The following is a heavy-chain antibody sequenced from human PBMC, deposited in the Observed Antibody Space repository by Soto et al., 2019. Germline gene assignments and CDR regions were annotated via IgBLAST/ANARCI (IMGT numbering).Heavy chain of an antibody. Sequence: PSETLSLTCTVSGGSISSYYWSWIRQPPGRGLEWIGYIYYSGSTNYNPSLKSRVTISVDTSKNQFSLKLSSVTAADTAVYYCARDNGREQYHDSSGYWYYLDYWGQGTLVTVSS. V-gene: IGHV4-59*01. CDR1: GGSISSYY. CDR3: ARDNGREQYHDSSGYWYYLDY. J-gene: IGHJ4*02. D-gene: IGHD3-22*01. CDR2: IYYSGST.